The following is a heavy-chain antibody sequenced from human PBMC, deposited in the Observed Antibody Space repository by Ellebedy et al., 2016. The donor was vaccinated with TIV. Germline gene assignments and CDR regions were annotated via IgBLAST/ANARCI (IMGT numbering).Heavy chain of an antibody. J-gene: IGHJ4*02. D-gene: IGHD3-22*01. CDR1: GFTFVSHA. CDR2: ISNTGSRT. CDR3: AKGRGGGSDTSAPRYYFDY. Sequence: GESLKISCAASGFTFVSHAMSWVRQAPGKGLEWVSTISNTGSRTYYADSVEGRFIISRDNYKKTLYLQMNSLRAEDTAVYYCAKGRGGGSDTSAPRYYFDYWGLGTLVTVSS. V-gene: IGHV3-23*01.